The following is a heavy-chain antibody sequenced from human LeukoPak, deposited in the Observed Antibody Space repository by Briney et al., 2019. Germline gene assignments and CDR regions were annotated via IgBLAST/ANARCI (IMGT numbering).Heavy chain of an antibody. V-gene: IGHV3-66*01. CDR1: GFTVSSNY. CDR3: ATDYYDSSGYGNLDY. J-gene: IGHJ4*02. CDR2: IYSGGST. Sequence: GGSLRLSCAASGFTVSSNYMSWVRQAPGKGLEWVSVIYSGGSTYYADSVKGRFTISRDNSKNTLYLQMNSLRAEDTAVYYCATDYYDSSGYGNLDYWGQGTLVTVSS. D-gene: IGHD3-22*01.